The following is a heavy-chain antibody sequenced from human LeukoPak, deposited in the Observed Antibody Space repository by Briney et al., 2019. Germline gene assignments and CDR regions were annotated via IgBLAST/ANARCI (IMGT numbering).Heavy chain of an antibody. V-gene: IGHV4-39*01. CDR3: ARHKSPLPLH. J-gene: IGHJ4*02. D-gene: IGHD3-10*01. CDR1: GGSISTYY. Sequence: SETLSLTCTVSGGSISTYYWGWIRQPPGKGLEWIGSIYYSGSTNYNPSLKSRVTISVDTSKNQFSLNLTSVTAADTAVYYCARHKSPLPLHWGQGTLVTVSS. CDR2: IYYSGST.